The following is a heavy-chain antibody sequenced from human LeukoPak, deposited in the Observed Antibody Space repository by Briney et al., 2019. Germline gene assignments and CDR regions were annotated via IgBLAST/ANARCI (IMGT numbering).Heavy chain of an antibody. CDR3: AKGGSPVFYGSGRFDY. CDR1: GFTFSSYS. V-gene: IGHV3-48*01. J-gene: IGHJ4*02. Sequence: GGSLRLSCAASGFTFSSYSMNWVRQAPGKGLEWVSYISSSSSTIYYADSVKGRFTISRDKSKNTLYLQMNSLRGDDTAVYYCAKGGSPVFYGSGRFDYWGQGTLVTVSS. D-gene: IGHD3-10*01. CDR2: ISSSSSTI.